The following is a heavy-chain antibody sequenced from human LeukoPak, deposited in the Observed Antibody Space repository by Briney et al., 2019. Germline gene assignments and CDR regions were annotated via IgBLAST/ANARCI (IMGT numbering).Heavy chain of an antibody. J-gene: IGHJ4*02. CDR3: ARDPHSGLTRFW. D-gene: IGHD3-16*01. CDR2: TSRGSDDI. Sequence: GGSLRLSCAASGFTFSGYGMNWVRQAPGKGLEWVSYTSRGSDDIRYADSVRGRFTTSRDNAKNSLSLQMNSLRADDTAVYYCARDPHSGLTRFWGGQGTLVTVSS. CDR1: GFTFSGYG. V-gene: IGHV3-48*01.